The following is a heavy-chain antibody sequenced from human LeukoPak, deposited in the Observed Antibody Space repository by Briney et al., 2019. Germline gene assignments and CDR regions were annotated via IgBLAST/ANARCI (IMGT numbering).Heavy chain of an antibody. V-gene: IGHV1-18*01. CDR3: ARGRHLDTATFDENY. D-gene: IGHD5-18*01. J-gene: IGHJ4*02. Sequence: GASVKVSCKASGYTFTSYGISWVRQAPGQGLEWMGWISAYNGNTNYAQTFQGRVTMTRDTSISTVYMELSSLRSDDTAVYYCARGRHLDTATFDENYWGQGTLVTVSS. CDR2: ISAYNGNT. CDR1: GYTFTSYG.